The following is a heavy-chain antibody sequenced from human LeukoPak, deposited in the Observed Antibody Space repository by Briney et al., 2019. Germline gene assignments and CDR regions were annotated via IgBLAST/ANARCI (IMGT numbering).Heavy chain of an antibody. CDR1: GGSISSGGYY. D-gene: IGHD6-19*01. J-gene: IGHJ3*02. Sequence: PSETLSLTCTVSGGSISSGGYYWSWIRQHPGKGLEWIGYIYYSGSTYYNPSLKSRVTISVDTSKNQFSLKLSSVTAADTAVYYCASGAGQYKGAFDIWGQGTMVTVSS. V-gene: IGHV4-31*03. CDR2: IYYSGST. CDR3: ASGAGQYKGAFDI.